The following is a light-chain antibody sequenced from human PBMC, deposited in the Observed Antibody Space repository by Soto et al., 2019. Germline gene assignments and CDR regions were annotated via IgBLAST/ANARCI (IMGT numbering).Light chain of an antibody. V-gene: IGLV2-18*01. CDR1: STDFVSYNR. Sequence: QSVLTRPPSVSVSAGQSVTISCTGTSTDFVSYNRVSWYQQPPGTAPKLMIYEVSKRPSGVPDRFSGSKSGNTASLTISGLQAADEADYYCSLYTSENAYVFGTGTNVTVL. CDR2: EVS. CDR3: SLYTSENAYV. J-gene: IGLJ1*01.